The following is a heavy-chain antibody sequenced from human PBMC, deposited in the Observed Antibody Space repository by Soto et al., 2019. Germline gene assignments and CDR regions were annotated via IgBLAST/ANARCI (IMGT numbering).Heavy chain of an antibody. CDR2: INPSRGSP. D-gene: IGHD4-17*01. J-gene: IGHJ6*03. CDR3: ARNYGDFYYYMDV. Sequence: ASVKVSCKASGYTFTSYYMHWVRQAPGQGPEWMGVINPSRGSPTYAQKFQGRVTMTRDMSTSTVYMELSSLRSEDTAVYYCARNYGDFYYYMDVWGKGTTVTVSS. CDR1: GYTFTSYY. V-gene: IGHV1-46*03.